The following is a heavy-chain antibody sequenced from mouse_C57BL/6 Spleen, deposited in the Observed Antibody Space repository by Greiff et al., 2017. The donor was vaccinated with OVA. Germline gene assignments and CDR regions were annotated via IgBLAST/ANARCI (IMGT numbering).Heavy chain of an antibody. D-gene: IGHD2-4*01. CDR2: IWSGGST. J-gene: IGHJ2*01. Sequence: QVQLKESGPGLVQPSQSLSITCTVSGFSLTSYGVHWVRQSPGKGLEWLGVIWSGGSTDYHAAFISRLSISKDNSKSQVFFKMNSLQADDTAIYYCAREGDYDDGFDYWGQGTTLTVSS. V-gene: IGHV2-2*01. CDR1: GFSLTSYG. CDR3: AREGDYDDGFDY.